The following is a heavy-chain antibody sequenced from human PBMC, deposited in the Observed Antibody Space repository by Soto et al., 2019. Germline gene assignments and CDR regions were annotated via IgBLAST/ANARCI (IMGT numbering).Heavy chain of an antibody. CDR2: IYHSGST. CDR3: AGREHSRGQFFTGY. V-gene: IGHV4-4*02. CDR1: GASINSDNW. D-gene: IGHD3-9*01. J-gene: IGHJ4*02. Sequence: QVQLQESGPGLVKPSGTLSLTCAVSGASINSDNWWTWVRQPPGKGLEWIGEIYHSGSTNYNPSLKSRVTLSVDKSKNQFALNLSSLTAADTAVYYCAGREHSRGQFFTGYWGQGTLVTVSS.